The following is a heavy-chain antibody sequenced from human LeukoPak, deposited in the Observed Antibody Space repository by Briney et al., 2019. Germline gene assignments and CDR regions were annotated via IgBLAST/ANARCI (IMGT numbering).Heavy chain of an antibody. V-gene: IGHV4-30-2*01. J-gene: IGHJ4*02. D-gene: IGHD3-22*01. CDR1: GGSINSGGYS. CDR3: ARAENYYDSSGYSSPCFDF. CDR2: MYHSGTT. Sequence: SETLSLTCAVSGGSINSGGYSWSWIRQPPGKGLEWIGYMYHSGTTYYNPSLKSRVTILVDRSKNQFSLKLTSVPAADTAVYYCARAENYYDSSGYSSPCFDFWGQGILVTVSS.